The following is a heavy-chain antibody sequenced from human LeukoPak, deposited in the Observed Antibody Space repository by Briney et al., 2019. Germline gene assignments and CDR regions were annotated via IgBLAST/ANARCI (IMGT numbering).Heavy chain of an antibody. V-gene: IGHV3-30*03. CDR1: GFTFSSYG. CDR3: ARDSPTVTNLFDY. J-gene: IGHJ4*02. D-gene: IGHD4-11*01. Sequence: GGSLRLSCAASGFTFSSYGMHWVRQAPGKGLEWVAVISYDGSNKYYADSVKGRFTISRDNSKNTLYLQMNSLRAEDTAVYYCARDSPTVTNLFDYWGQGTLVTVSS. CDR2: ISYDGSNK.